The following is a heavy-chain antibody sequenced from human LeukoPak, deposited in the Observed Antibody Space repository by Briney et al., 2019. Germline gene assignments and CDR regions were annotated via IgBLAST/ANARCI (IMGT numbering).Heavy chain of an antibody. CDR2: INHSGST. D-gene: IGHD3-3*01. J-gene: IGHJ3*02. V-gene: IGHV4-34*01. Sequence: PSETLSLTCAVYGGSFSGYYWSWIRQPPGKGLEWIGEINHSGSTNYNPSLKSRVTISVDTSKNQFSLKLSSVTAADTAVYYCARGLRFLEWLPTHDAFDIWGQGTMVTVSS. CDR3: ARGLRFLEWLPTHDAFDI. CDR1: GGSFSGYY.